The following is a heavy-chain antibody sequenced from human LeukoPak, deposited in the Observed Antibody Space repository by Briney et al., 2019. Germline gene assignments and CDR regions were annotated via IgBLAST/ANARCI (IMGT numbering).Heavy chain of an antibody. J-gene: IGHJ4*02. D-gene: IGHD1-26*01. V-gene: IGHV1-18*01. CDR1: GYTFTKFG. Sequence: ASVKVSCRASGYTFTKFGISWVRQAPGQGLEWMGWISAYNGSTNYLPKVQGRVTMTTDTSTSTAYMELRSLRDDDTAVYFCARGMGSTTFADFDCWGQGTLVTVSS. CDR3: ARGMGSTTFADFDC. CDR2: ISAYNGST.